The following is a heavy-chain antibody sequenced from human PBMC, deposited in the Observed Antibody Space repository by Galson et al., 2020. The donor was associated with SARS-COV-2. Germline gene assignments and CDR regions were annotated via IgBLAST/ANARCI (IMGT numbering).Heavy chain of an antibody. CDR1: GYTFSTYG. CDR2: INLYTGNT. V-gene: IGHV1-18*04. CDR3: ARDPPGLYQFDY. Sequence: ASVKVSCKASGYTFSTYGVSWVRRAPGQGLEWLGWINLYTGNTDYSQTFQDRITITTDTSTSTSYLDLSRLRSDDTAMYYCARDPPGLYQFDYWGQGTLVTVSS. D-gene: IGHD2-2*01. J-gene: IGHJ4*02.